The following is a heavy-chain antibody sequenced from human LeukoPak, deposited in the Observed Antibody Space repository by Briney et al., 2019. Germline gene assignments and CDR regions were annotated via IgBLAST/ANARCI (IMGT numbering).Heavy chain of an antibody. D-gene: IGHD3-10*01. V-gene: IGHV3-30-3*01. CDR1: GFTFSSYA. CDR3: ARDREMVRQSRYFDY. Sequence: GGSLRLSCAASGFTFSSYAMHWVRQAPGKGLEWVAVISYDGSNKYYADSVKGRFTISRDNSKNTLYLQMNSLRAEDTAVYYCARDREMVRQSRYFDYWGQGTLVTVSS. CDR2: ISYDGSNK. J-gene: IGHJ4*02.